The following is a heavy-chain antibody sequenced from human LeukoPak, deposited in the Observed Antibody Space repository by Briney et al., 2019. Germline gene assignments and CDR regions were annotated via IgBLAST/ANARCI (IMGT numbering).Heavy chain of an antibody. D-gene: IGHD6-19*01. V-gene: IGHV3-30*18. CDR1: GFPFSSYG. J-gene: IGHJ4*02. Sequence: GFLRLSCAASGFPFSSYGMHWVRQAPGKGLEWVAVISYDGSNKYYADSVKGRFTISRDNSKNTLYLQMNSLRAEDTAVYYCAKRSSAVADFDYWGQGTLVTVSS. CDR2: ISYDGSNK. CDR3: AKRSSAVADFDY.